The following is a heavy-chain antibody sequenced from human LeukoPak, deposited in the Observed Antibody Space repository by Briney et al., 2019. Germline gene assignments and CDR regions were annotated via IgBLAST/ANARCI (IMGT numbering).Heavy chain of an antibody. D-gene: IGHD1-1*01. V-gene: IGHV3-9*01. CDR1: GVSFEAYG. CDR3: TRVTSWRTGFDY. Sequence: GRSLRLSCAASGVSFEAYGMYWVRQAPGKGLEWVSGITWNSDDTAYAGSVKGRFTISRDNAKNCLYLQMNSLTVEDTALYYCTRVTSWRTGFDYWGQGTLVTVSS. J-gene: IGHJ4*02. CDR2: ITWNSDDT.